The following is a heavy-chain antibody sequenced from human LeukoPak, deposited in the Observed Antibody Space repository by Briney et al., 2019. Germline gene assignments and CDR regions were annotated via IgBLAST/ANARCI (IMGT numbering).Heavy chain of an antibody. J-gene: IGHJ4*02. CDR3: ARGYSSSSWEVAENYFDY. CDR1: GFTFDDYA. Sequence: GRSLRLSCAASGFTFDDYAMHWVRQAPGKGLEWVSGISWNSGSIGYADSVKGRFTISRDNAKNSLYLQMNSLRAEDTALYYCARGYSSSSWEVAENYFDYWGQGTLVTVSS. D-gene: IGHD6-6*01. CDR2: ISWNSGSI. V-gene: IGHV3-9*01.